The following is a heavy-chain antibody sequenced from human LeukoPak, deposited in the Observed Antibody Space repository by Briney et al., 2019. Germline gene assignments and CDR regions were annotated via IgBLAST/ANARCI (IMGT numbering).Heavy chain of an antibody. J-gene: IGHJ6*04. CDR1: GFTFSSYS. CDR2: ISSSGSTI. Sequence: GGSLRLSCAASGFTFSSYSMNWVRQVPGKGLEWVSYISSSGSTIYYADSVKGRFTISRGNAKNSLYLQMNSLRAEDTAVYYCAELGITMIGGVWGKGTTVTISS. V-gene: IGHV3-48*04. D-gene: IGHD3-10*02. CDR3: AELGITMIGGV.